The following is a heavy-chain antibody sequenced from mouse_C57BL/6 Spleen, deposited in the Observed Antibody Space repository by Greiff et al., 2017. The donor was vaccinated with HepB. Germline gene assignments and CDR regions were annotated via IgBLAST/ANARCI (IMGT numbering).Heavy chain of an antibody. J-gene: IGHJ2*01. CDR2: INPNNGGT. V-gene: IGHV1-22*01. CDR3: ARYKPDYYGSSDY. CDR1: GYTFTDYN. D-gene: IGHD1-1*01. Sequence: VQLQQSGPELVKPGASVKMSCKASGYTFTDYNMHWVKQSHGKSLEWIGYINPNNGGTSYNQKFKGKATLTVNKSSSTAYMELRSLTSEDSAVYYCARYKPDYYGSSDYWGQGTTLTVSS.